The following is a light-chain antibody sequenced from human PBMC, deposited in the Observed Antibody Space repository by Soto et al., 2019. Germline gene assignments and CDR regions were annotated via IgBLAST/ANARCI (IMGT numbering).Light chain of an antibody. CDR3: QQYGSLVLT. CDR1: QSVSSNY. J-gene: IGKJ4*01. V-gene: IGKV3-20*01. Sequence: DIVLTQSPDTLSLSPGERATLSCRASQSVSSNYLAWYQKKPGQAPRLLIYGASSRATGIPDRFSGSGSGTDFTLTISRLEAEDFALYFCQQYGSLVLTFGGGTKVEIK. CDR2: GAS.